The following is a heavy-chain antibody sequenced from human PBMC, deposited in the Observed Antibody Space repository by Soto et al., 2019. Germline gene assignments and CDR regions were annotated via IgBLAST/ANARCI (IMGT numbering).Heavy chain of an antibody. J-gene: IGHJ6*02. CDR3: ARGGLQHALDV. Sequence: EVQLVESGGGLVQPGGSLRLSCAASGFTFSNYWMYWVRQAPGKGLVWVSRVNNDGTDTTHADSVKGRFTISRDNAENTLYLQMNSVRAEDTAVYYCARGGLQHALDVWGQGSTVTDSS. CDR1: GFTFSNYW. V-gene: IGHV3-74*03. D-gene: IGHD6-13*01. CDR2: VNNDGTDT.